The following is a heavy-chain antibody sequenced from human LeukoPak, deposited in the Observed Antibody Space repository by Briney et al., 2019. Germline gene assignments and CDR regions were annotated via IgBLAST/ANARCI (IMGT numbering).Heavy chain of an antibody. CDR2: IIPILGIA. Sequence: SVKVSCKASGGTFSSYAISWVRQAPGQGLEWMGRIIPILGIANYAQKFQGRVTITADKSTSAAYMELSSLRSEDTAVYYCASTGPGDTGYFDYWGQGTLVTVSS. J-gene: IGHJ4*02. CDR3: ASTGPGDTGYFDY. V-gene: IGHV1-69*04. CDR1: GGTFSSYA. D-gene: IGHD7-27*01.